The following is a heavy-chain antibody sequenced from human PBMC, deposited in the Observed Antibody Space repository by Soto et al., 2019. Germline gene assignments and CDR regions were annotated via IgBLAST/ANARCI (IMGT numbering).Heavy chain of an antibody. CDR3: AKGRGGSGWSVGN. D-gene: IGHD6-19*01. J-gene: IGHJ4*02. CDR1: GFTFSSYA. V-gene: IGHV3-23*01. CDR2: IRGSGGST. Sequence: EVQLLESGGGLVQPGGSLRLSCAASGFTFSSYAMSWVRQAPGKGLQWVSAIRGSGGSTYYADAVKGRFTISRENSKNRVYLQMNSLRAEDTTVYYCAKGRGGSGWSVGNWGQGTLVTVSS.